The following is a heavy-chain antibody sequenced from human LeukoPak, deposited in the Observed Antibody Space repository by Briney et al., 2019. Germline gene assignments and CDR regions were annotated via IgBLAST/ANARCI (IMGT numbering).Heavy chain of an antibody. J-gene: IGHJ4*02. D-gene: IGHD6-19*01. V-gene: IGHV1-2*02. CDR1: GYTFSGFY. CDR2: INPNSGGT. Sequence: AASVKVSCKASGYTFSGFYIHWVRQAPGQGLEWMGWINPNSGGTNFAQKFQGRVTMTRDTSISTAYMELSRLRSDDTAVYFCARSSGWKYYVDYWGQGTLVTVSS. CDR3: ARSSGWKYYVDY.